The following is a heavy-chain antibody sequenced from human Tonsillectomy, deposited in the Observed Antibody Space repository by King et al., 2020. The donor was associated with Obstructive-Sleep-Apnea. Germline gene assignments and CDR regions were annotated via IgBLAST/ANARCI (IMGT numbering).Heavy chain of an antibody. J-gene: IGHJ4*02. CDR2: ISSSSRPI. Sequence: VQLVESGGGLLQPGGSLRLSCAASGFTFSIYIMNWVRQAPGKGLEWVSYISSSSRPIYYADSVKGRFTISRYNAKNSLYLKMNSLRAEDTAVYYCARQYSSSLYYFDYWGQGTLVTVSS. CDR1: GFTFSIYI. D-gene: IGHD6-6*01. V-gene: IGHV3-48*04. CDR3: ARQYSSSLYYFDY.